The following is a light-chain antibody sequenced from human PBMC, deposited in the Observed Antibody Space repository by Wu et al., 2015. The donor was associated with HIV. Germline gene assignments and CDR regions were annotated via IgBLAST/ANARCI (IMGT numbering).Light chain of an antibody. J-gene: IGKJ5*01. CDR2: ATS. CDR3: QQYVSSPT. CDR1: QSITSNY. V-gene: IGKV3-20*01. Sequence: VLTQSPDTLSLSPGERATLSCRASQSITSNYLAWYQQKPGQAPRLLVYATSNRATGIPDRISGSGSGTLFTLTISRLEPEDSAVYFCQQYVSSPTFGQGTRLEIK.